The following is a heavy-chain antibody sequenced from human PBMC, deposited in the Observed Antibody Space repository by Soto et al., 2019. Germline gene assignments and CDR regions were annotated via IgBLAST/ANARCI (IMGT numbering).Heavy chain of an antibody. V-gene: IGHV1-8*01. J-gene: IGHJ6*03. D-gene: IGHD3-9*01. CDR2: MNPNSGNT. CDR3: ATLLRYRGPYYYYYYMDV. Sequence: ASVKVSCKASGYTFTSYDINWVRQATGQGLEWMGWMNPNSGNTGYAQKFQGRVTMTRNTSISTAYMELSSLRSEDTAVYYCATLLRYRGPYYYYYYMDVWGKGTTVTVSS. CDR1: GYTFTSYD.